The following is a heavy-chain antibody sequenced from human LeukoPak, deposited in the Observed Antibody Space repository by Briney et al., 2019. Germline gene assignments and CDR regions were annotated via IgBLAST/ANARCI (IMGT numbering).Heavy chain of an antibody. Sequence: KPSETLSLTCTVSGASISSPYWSWLRQPPGKGLEWLGYIYYSGSTNYNPSLKSRVTISVDTSKNQFSLKLSSVTAADTAVYYCARCGYYYDSSGYSYYMDVWGKGTTVTVSS. D-gene: IGHD3-22*01. J-gene: IGHJ6*03. CDR3: ARCGYYYDSSGYSYYMDV. V-gene: IGHV4-59*11. CDR2: IYYSGST. CDR1: GASISSPY.